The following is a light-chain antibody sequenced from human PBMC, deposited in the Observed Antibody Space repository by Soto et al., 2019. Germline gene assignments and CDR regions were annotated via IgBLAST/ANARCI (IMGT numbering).Light chain of an antibody. CDR1: SSDVGGYNY. J-gene: IGLJ2*01. Sequence: QSALTQPASVSGSPGQSITISCTGTSSDVGGYNYVSWYQQHPGKAPKLMIYDVINRPSGVSNRFSGSKSGNSASLTNSGLHAEDEADYYCSSYTSSSTYVVFGGGTKLTVL. CDR3: SSYTSSSTYVV. CDR2: DVI. V-gene: IGLV2-14*03.